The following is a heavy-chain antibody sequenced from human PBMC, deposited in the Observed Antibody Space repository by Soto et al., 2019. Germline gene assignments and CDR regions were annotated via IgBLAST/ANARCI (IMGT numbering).Heavy chain of an antibody. CDR3: WRRTCYYDDSGYYFDY. D-gene: IGHD3-22*01. V-gene: IGHV4-39*01. CDR2: IYYTGTT. J-gene: IGHJ4*02. CDR1: GGSISSSRYY. Sequence: SETLSLTCTVSGGSISSSRYYWGWIRQPPGKGLEWIGSIYYTGTTYYSPSLKSRVTISVDTSKNQVSLKLSSVTAADTAVYFYWRRTCYYDDSGYYFDYWGQGTLVTVSS.